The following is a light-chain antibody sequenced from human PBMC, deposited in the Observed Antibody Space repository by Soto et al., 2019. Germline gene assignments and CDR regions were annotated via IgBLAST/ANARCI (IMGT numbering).Light chain of an antibody. CDR2: DAS. CDR1: QSVSSN. CDR3: QQFITWLGT. J-gene: IGKJ1*01. V-gene: IGKV3-15*01. Sequence: EIVMTQSPATLSVSPGERATLSCRASQSVSSNLAWYQQKPGQAPRLLIYDASTRATGIPARFSGSVSGTEFTLTISSLQSEDFAVYYCQQFITWLGTFGQGTKVEIK.